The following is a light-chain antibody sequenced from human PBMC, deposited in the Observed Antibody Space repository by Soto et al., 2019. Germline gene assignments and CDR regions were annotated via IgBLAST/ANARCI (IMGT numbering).Light chain of an antibody. V-gene: IGKV3-20*01. CDR3: HQYAYSPLT. Sequence: EIVLTQSPGTLSMSPGEGATLSCRASQTVGRDYLAWYQQKPGQAPRLLVHDATSRATGIPDRFSGSGSGTDFNLTIRRLEPEDFAVYFCHQYAYSPLTFGGGTKVDIK. CDR2: DAT. J-gene: IGKJ4*01. CDR1: QTVGRDY.